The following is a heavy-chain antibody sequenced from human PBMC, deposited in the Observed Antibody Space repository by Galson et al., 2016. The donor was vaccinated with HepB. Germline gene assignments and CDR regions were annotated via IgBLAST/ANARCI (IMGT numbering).Heavy chain of an antibody. J-gene: IGHJ5*02. CDR1: GGSINTYY. V-gene: IGHV4-59*01. D-gene: IGHD1-26*01. CDR3: ARDWSGIYYSGWFDP. Sequence: SETLSLTCTVSGGSINTYYWSWIRQPPGKGLEWIGHINYSGTTNHNPSLRSRVTISVDTSKKQFFLNLSSVTAADTAVYYCARDWSGIYYSGWFDPWGQGTLVTVSS. CDR2: INYSGTT.